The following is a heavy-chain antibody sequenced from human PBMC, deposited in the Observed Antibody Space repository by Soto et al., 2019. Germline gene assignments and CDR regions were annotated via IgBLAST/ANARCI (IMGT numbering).Heavy chain of an antibody. CDR2: IIPIVGIA. J-gene: IGHJ5*02. V-gene: IGHV1-69*02. Sequence: QVQLVQSGAEVKKPGSSVKVSCKASGGTFSSYSISWVRQAPGQGLEWMGTIIPIVGIASYAQKFQGRVTITADKSTSTAYMDLSSLRSEDTAVYYCARWFGELRVFAPWGQGTLVTVSS. CDR1: GGTFSSYS. CDR3: ARWFGELRVFAP. D-gene: IGHD3-10*01.